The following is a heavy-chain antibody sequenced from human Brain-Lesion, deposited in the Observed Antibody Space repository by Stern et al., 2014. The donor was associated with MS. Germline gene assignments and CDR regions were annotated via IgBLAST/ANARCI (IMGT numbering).Heavy chain of an antibody. CDR3: ARELPDLNAFDI. Sequence: VQLVESGPGLVKPSGTLSLTCAVSGGSISSSNWWSWVRQSPGKGLERLGEMSHRGGPKDSPSFESRVLISVDKSKNHFSLKLSYVTAADTAVYYCARELPDLNAFDIWGQGTMVTVSS. CDR1: GGSISSSNW. D-gene: IGHD1-14*01. V-gene: IGHV4-4*02. CDR2: MSHRGGP. J-gene: IGHJ3*02.